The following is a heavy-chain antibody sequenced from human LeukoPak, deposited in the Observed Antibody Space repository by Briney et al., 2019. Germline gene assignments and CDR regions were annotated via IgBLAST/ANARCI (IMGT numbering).Heavy chain of an antibody. CDR3: ARGGLTGTTIPYFDY. CDR2: ISGGGGTT. CDR1: GFTFSSYA. J-gene: IGHJ4*02. V-gene: IGHV3-23*01. Sequence: PGGSLRLSCAASGFTFSSYAMSWVRQAPGKGLDWVSAISGGGGTTYYADSVKGRFTISRDNSKNTLYLRMNSLRAEDTAVYYCARGGLTGTTIPYFDYWGQGTLVTVSS. D-gene: IGHD1-7*01.